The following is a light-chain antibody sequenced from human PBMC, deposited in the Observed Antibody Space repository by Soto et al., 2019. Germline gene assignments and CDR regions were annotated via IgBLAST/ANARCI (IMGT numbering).Light chain of an antibody. CDR1: NGDVGVYKF. Sequence: QSALTQPASVSGSPGQSITISCTGTNGDVGVYKFVSWYQQHPGKAPKLIIYEVSNRPSGVSSRFSGSMSGNTASLTISGLQAEDEADYYCGSYTGTIYVFGTGTKVTVL. CDR3: GSYTGTIYV. CDR2: EVS. V-gene: IGLV2-14*01. J-gene: IGLJ1*01.